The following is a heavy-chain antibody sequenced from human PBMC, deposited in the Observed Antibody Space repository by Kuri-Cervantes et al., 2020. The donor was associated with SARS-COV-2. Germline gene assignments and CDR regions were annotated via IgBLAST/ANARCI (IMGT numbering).Heavy chain of an antibody. V-gene: IGHV3-20*04. D-gene: IGHD1-26*01. CDR3: ARAGTSGSYLGY. Sequence: SLKISCAASGFTFDDYGMSWVRQAPGKGLEWVSGINWNGVRTGYTDSVKGRFTISRDNAKNSLYLQMNSLRAEDTAFYYCARAGTSGSYLGYWGQGTLVTVSS. CDR1: GFTFDDYG. J-gene: IGHJ4*02. CDR2: INWNGVRT.